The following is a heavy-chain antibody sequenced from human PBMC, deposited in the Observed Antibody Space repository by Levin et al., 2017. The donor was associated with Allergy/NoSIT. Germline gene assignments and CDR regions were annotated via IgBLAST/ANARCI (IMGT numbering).Heavy chain of an antibody. CDR2: IKEDENEK. J-gene: IGHJ4*02. Sequence: PGGSLRLSCAASGFTFTSYWMSWVRQAPGKGLEWVASIKEDENEKKSVDSVKGRFTISRDNAKNSLYLQMNGLRAEDTAIYYCARGRSNWRLWGQGTLVTVSS. CDR1: GFTFTSYW. CDR3: ARGRSNWRL. V-gene: IGHV3-7*01. D-gene: IGHD1-1*01.